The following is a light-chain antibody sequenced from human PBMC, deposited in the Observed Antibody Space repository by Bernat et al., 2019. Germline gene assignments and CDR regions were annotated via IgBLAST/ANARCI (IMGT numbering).Light chain of an antibody. CDR3: QQYKTWPRT. J-gene: IGKJ1*01. CDR1: QTIDTN. Sequence: ELLMTQSPATLSVSPGERATLFCRASQTIDTNLAWYQQRPGQAPRLLFYGASTRATDVPARFSGSGFGTEFTLTIASLQSEDSGVYYCQQYKTWPRTFGQGTKVEI. CDR2: GAS. V-gene: IGKV3-15*01.